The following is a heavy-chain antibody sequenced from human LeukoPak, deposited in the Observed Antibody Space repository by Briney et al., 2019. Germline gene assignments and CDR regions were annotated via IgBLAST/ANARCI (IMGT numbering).Heavy chain of an antibody. D-gene: IGHD3-10*01. CDR2: ISWNSGSI. Sequence: GRSLRLSCAASGFTFYDDGMQWVRQAPGKGLEWVSGISWNSGSIGYADSVKGRFTISRDNAKNSLYLQMNSLRPEDTALYYCAKDYITMVRGVDYWGQGTLVTVSS. V-gene: IGHV3-9*01. J-gene: IGHJ4*02. CDR3: AKDYITMVRGVDY. CDR1: GFTFYDDG.